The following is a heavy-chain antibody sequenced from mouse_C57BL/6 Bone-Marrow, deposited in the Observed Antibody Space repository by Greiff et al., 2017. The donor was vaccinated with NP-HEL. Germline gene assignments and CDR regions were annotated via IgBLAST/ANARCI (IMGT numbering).Heavy chain of an antibody. Sequence: VHLVESGPGLVAPSQSLSITCTVSGFSLTSYAISWVRQPPGKGLEWLGVIWTGGGTNYNSAPKSRLSISKDNSKSQVFLKMNSLQTDDTARYYCARNRLRRRRVGAMDYWGQGTSVTVSS. CDR2: IWTGGGT. CDR3: ARNRLRRRRVGAMDY. CDR1: GFSLTSYA. J-gene: IGHJ4*01. D-gene: IGHD2-4*01. V-gene: IGHV2-9-1*01.